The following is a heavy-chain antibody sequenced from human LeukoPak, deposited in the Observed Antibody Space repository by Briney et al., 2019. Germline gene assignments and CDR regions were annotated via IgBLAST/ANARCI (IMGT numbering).Heavy chain of an antibody. Sequence: GASVKVSCKASGYTFTSYDINWVRQATGQGLEWMGWMNPNSGNTGYAQKFQGRVTMTRNTSISTAYMEPGSLRSEDTAVYYCARVAIYDSSGYYYGFDYWGQGTLVTVSS. J-gene: IGHJ4*02. CDR3: ARVAIYDSSGYYYGFDY. CDR2: MNPNSGNT. V-gene: IGHV1-8*01. CDR1: GYTFTSYD. D-gene: IGHD3-22*01.